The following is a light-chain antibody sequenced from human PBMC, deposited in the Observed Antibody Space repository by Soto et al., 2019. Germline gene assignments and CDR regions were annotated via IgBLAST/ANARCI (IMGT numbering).Light chain of an antibody. CDR2: EVT. CDR1: SSDVGGYNA. Sequence: QSALTQPASVSGFPGQTIAISCTGTSSDVGGYNAVSWYQHRPGKAPKLIIYEVTHRPAGISDRFSASKSGNTASLTISGLQAEDEGDYYCNSFRVNRLYVFGTGTKVTVL. V-gene: IGLV2-14*01. J-gene: IGLJ1*01. CDR3: NSFRVNRLYV.